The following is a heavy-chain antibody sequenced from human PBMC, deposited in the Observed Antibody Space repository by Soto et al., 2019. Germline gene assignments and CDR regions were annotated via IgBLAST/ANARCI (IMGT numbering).Heavy chain of an antibody. J-gene: IGHJ5*02. CDR2: MNPNSGNT. D-gene: IGHD3-9*01. CDR3: ARVSYDILTGYYGGRFDP. V-gene: IGHV1-8*01. Sequence: ASVKVSCKASGYTFTSFDINWLRQATGQGLEWMGWMNPNSGNTGYAQKFQGRVTMTRNTSISTAYMELSSLRSGDTAVYYFARVSYDILTGYYGGRFDPWGQGTLVTVSS. CDR1: GYTFTSFD.